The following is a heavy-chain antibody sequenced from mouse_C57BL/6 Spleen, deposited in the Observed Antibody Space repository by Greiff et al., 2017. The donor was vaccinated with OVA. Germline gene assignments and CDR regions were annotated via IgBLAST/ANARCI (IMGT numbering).Heavy chain of an antibody. D-gene: IGHD1-1*01. J-gene: IGHJ4*01. Sequence: QVQLQQSGPGLVQPSQSLSITCTVSGFSLTSYGVHWVRQSPGKGLEWLGVIWSGGSTDYNAAFISRLTISKENSKNQVIVKMTSLQADDTAINYCAGSAVDYCSSNLYYAMDYWGQGTSVTVSS. CDR1: GFSLTSYG. V-gene: IGHV2-2*01. CDR2: IWSGGST. CDR3: AGSAVDYCSSNLYYAMDY.